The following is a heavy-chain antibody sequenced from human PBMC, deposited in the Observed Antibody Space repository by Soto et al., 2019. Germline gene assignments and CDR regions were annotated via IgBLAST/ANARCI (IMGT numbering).Heavy chain of an antibody. CDR1: VFTFSDYY. V-gene: IGHV3-11*06. D-gene: IGHD5-18*01. CDR3: ARYIYGYVDY. Sequence: PGGSLRLSCAAPVFTFSDYYMSWIRQAPGKGLEWVSYISSSISYTNYADSVKGRFTISRDNAKNSLYLQMNSLRAEDTAVYYCARYIYGYVDYWGQGTLVTVSS. CDR2: ISSSISYT. J-gene: IGHJ4*02.